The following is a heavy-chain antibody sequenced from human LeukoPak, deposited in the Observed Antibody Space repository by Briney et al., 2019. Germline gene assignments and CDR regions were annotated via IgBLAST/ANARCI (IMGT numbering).Heavy chain of an antibody. CDR2: MNPNSGNT. D-gene: IGHD4-23*01. CDR3: ARDRGIYGGNSVGY. J-gene: IGHJ4*02. CDR1: GYTFTSYD. V-gene: IGHV1-8*01. Sequence: ASVKVSCKASGYTFTSYDINWVRQATGQGLEWMGWMNPNSGNTGYAQKFQGRVTMARDTSTSTVYMELSSLRSEDTAVYYCARDRGIYGGNSVGYWGQGTLVTVPS.